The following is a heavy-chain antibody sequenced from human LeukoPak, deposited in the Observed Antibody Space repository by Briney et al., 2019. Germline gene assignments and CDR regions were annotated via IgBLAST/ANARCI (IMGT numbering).Heavy chain of an antibody. J-gene: IGHJ4*02. CDR2: INPNSGGT. D-gene: IGHD3-16*01. V-gene: IGHV1-2*02. Sequence: ASVKVSCKVSGYTLTELSMHWVRQAPGQGLEWMGWINPNSGGTNYAQKFQGRVTMTRDTSISTAYMELSRLRSDDTAVYYCARAYDGDYPDYWGQGTLVTVSS. CDR3: ARAYDGDYPDY. CDR1: GYTLTELS.